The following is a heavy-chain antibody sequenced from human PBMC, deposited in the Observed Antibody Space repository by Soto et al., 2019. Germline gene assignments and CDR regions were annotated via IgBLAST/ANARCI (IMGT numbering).Heavy chain of an antibody. CDR2: VSAYNGNT. CDR3: AREXAVAGTFYYHYYYGMDV. D-gene: IGHD6-19*01. J-gene: IGHJ6*02. V-gene: IGHV1-18*01. CDR1: GYTFTSYG. Sequence: ASVKVSCKASGYTFTSYGISWVGQDPGQGLQGMGWVSAYNGNTNYAQKVQGRVTMTTDTSTSTAYMELRSLRADDTAVYYCAREXAVAGTFYYHYYYGMDVWGQGTTVTVSS.